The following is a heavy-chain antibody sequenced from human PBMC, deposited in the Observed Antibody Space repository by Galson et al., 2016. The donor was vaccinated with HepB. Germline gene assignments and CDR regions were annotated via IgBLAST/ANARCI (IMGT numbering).Heavy chain of an antibody. CDR2: IYHSETI. Sequence: TLSLTCAVSGGSISSGGYSWSWIRQPPGKGLEWIGYIYHSETIYYKPSPKSRVTISVDRSKNQFSLKLSSVTAADTAVYYCARGIIGIAVAGPIDYWGQGILVTVSS. V-gene: IGHV4-30-2*01. J-gene: IGHJ4*02. CDR3: ARGIIGIAVAGPIDY. D-gene: IGHD6-19*01. CDR1: GGSISSGGYS.